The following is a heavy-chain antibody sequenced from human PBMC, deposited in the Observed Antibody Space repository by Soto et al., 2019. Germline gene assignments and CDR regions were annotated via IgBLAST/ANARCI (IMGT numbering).Heavy chain of an antibody. Sequence: ASVKVSCKASGYSFSGYYIQWVRQAPGQGPEWLGWIYPNTETTNYAQKLQGRVTMTTDTSTSTAYMELRSLRSDDTAVYYCARANYYDSSGYIEYWGQGTLVTVSS. J-gene: IGHJ4*02. CDR2: IYPNTETT. CDR3: ARANYYDSSGYIEY. D-gene: IGHD3-22*01. V-gene: IGHV1-18*04. CDR1: GYSFSGYY.